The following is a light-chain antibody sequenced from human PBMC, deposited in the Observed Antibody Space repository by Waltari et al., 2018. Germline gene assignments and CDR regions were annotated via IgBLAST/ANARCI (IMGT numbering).Light chain of an antibody. CDR3: QQSYSTPLCT. CDR2: AAF. CDR1: QSISSY. Sequence: DIQMTQSPSSLSASVGDSVTITCRASQSISSYLNWYQQKPGKAPKLLNYAAFSLQSEVPSRFSGSGSGTDVTLTISSLQPEDCATYYCQQSYSTPLCTFGEGTTLEIK. V-gene: IGKV1-39*01. J-gene: IGKJ2*02.